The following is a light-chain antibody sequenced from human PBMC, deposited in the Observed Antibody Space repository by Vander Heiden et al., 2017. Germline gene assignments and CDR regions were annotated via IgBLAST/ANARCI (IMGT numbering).Light chain of an antibody. CDR3: QSADSSGSYRV. CDR2: KDN. Sequence: SYELTQPPSVSVSPGQTARITCPGDALPQQHAYWYQQKPGQAPVMVIYKDNERPSGVPKRFSGSSSGTTVTLTISAVQAEDEADYYCQSADSSGSYRVFGGGTKLTVL. J-gene: IGLJ3*02. V-gene: IGLV3-25*03. CDR1: ALPQQH.